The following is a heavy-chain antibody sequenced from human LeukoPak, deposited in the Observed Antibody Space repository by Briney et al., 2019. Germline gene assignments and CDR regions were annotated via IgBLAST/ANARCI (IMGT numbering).Heavy chain of an antibody. J-gene: IGHJ3*02. CDR2: ISSGSSFI. Sequence: PGGSLRLSCAASGFTFSSYSMNWVRQAPGKGLEWVSSISSGSSFIYYADSVKGRFTISRDNAKNSLYLQMNSLRAEDKAVYYCARDSGSPQDAFYIWGQGTMVTVSS. V-gene: IGHV3-21*01. D-gene: IGHD6-13*01. CDR3: ARDSGSPQDAFYI. CDR1: GFTFSSYS.